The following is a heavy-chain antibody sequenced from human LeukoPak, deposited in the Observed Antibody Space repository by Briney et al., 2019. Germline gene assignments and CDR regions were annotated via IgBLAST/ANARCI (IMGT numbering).Heavy chain of an antibody. CDR1: GYTFTSYD. CDR2: IIPILGIA. Sequence: SVKVSCKASGYTFTSYDINWVRQAPGQGLEWMGRIIPILGIANYAQKFQGRVTITADKSTSTAYMELSSLRSEDTAVYYCARGAYCSGGSCYFLDYWGQGTLVTVSS. V-gene: IGHV1-69*04. CDR3: ARGAYCSGGSCYFLDY. J-gene: IGHJ4*02. D-gene: IGHD2-15*01.